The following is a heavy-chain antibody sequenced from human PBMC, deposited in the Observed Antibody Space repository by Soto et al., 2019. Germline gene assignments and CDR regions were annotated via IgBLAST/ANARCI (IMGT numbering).Heavy chain of an antibody. CDR1: GFTFGDYA. J-gene: IGHJ6*02. V-gene: IGHV3-49*03. D-gene: IGHD3-10*01. Sequence: GGSLRLSCTASGFTFGDYAMSWFRQAPGKGLEWVGFIRSKAYGGTTEYAASVKGRFTISRDDSKSIAYLQMNSLKTEDTAVYYCTRDHITMVRGPTLYYYGMDVWGQGTTVTV. CDR2: IRSKAYGGTT. CDR3: TRDHITMVRGPTLYYYGMDV.